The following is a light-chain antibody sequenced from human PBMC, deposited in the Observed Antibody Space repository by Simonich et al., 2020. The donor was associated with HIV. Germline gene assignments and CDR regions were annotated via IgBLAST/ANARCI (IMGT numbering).Light chain of an antibody. V-gene: IGKV1-39*01. J-gene: IGKJ1*01. CDR1: RSIGTY. CDR2: AAS. Sequence: DIQMTQSPSSLSASVGDRATITCRASRSIGTYLNWYKKKPGKAPNLLIYAASSLRGGFPSRFSGSGSGTDFILTISSLQPEDFATYYCQQSYSAPKTFGQGTKVEIK. CDR3: QQSYSAPKT.